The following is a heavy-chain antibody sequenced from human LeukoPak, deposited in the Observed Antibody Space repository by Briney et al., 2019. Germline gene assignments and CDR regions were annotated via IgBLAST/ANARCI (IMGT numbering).Heavy chain of an antibody. CDR2: INHSGST. Sequence: SETLSLTCAVSGGSFSGHYCSWIRQPPGKGLEWIGEINHSGSTNYNPSLKSRVTISVDTSKNQFSLKLSSVTAADTAVYYCARRFITIFGVVTRNWFDPWGQGTLVTVSS. J-gene: IGHJ5*02. V-gene: IGHV4-34*01. CDR1: GGSFSGHY. D-gene: IGHD3-3*01. CDR3: ARRFITIFGVVTRNWFDP.